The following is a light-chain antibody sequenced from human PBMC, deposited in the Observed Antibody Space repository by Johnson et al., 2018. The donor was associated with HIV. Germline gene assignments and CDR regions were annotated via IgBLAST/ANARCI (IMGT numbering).Light chain of an antibody. V-gene: IGLV1-51*01. Sequence: QSVLAQPPSVSAAPGQKVTISFSGRSSDMGNYAISWYQQLPGTVPKLLIYDNNKRPSGIPDRFSGSKSGTSATLGITGLQTGDEADYYCGTWDSSLSAYVFGTGTKVTVL. J-gene: IGLJ1*01. CDR1: SSDMGNYA. CDR2: DNN. CDR3: GTWDSSLSAYV.